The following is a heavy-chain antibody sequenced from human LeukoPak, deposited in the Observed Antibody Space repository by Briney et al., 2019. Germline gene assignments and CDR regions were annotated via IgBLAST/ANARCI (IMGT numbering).Heavy chain of an antibody. Sequence: PGGSLRLSCAASGFTFSSYSMNWVRQAPGKGLEWVSSISSSSSYIYYADSVKGRFTISRDNAKNSLYLQMNSLRAEDTAVYYCARDPLTYYYGSGSYPRQYYYYYYMDVWGKGTTVTVSS. CDR3: ARDPLTYYYGSGSYPRQYYYYYYMDV. J-gene: IGHJ6*03. CDR2: ISSSSSYI. V-gene: IGHV3-21*01. D-gene: IGHD3-10*01. CDR1: GFTFSSYS.